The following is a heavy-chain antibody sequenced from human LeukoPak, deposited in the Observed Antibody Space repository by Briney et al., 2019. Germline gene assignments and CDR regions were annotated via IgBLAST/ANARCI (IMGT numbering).Heavy chain of an antibody. CDR1: GYTFTSYY. V-gene: IGHV1-46*01. CDR2: IKPSDGGT. Sequence: ASVKVSCKASGYTFTSYYTHWVRQAPGQGLEWMGIIKPSDGGTSYAQKFQGRVTMTRDTSTSTVYMELSSLRSEDTAVYYCVREVAIDDAFDIWGQGTMANVSS. J-gene: IGHJ3*02. CDR3: VREVAIDDAFDI. D-gene: IGHD2-15*01.